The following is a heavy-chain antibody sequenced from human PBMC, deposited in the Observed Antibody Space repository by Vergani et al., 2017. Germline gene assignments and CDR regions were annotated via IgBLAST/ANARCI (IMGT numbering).Heavy chain of an antibody. J-gene: IGHJ3*02. CDR2: LSASDRRT. CDR3: AKVGRSEVAGTFGAFDI. Sequence: EVQLVESGGGLVPAGRSLRLSCAASGFSFGDYAMTWVRQAPGKGLEWVSTLSASDRRTHYAESVKGRFTISRDISKNTLFLHMNSLRPEDTAVYYCAKVGRSEVAGTFGAFDIWGQGTMVTVSS. V-gene: IGHV3-23*04. CDR1: GFSFGDYA. D-gene: IGHD6-19*01.